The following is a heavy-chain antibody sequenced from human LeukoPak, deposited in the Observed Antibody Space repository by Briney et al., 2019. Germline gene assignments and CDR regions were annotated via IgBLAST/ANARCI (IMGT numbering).Heavy chain of an antibody. Sequence: GGSLRLSCVATEFAFSSYAMSWVRQAPGKGLEWVSFISDSTGRIYFADSVKGRFTISRDNSKDTLFLQMNNLRAEDTAVYYCAKVRNSGTYLDGMDVWGQGTTVTVSS. CDR1: EFAFSSYA. CDR3: AKVRNSGTYLDGMDV. D-gene: IGHD1-26*01. J-gene: IGHJ6*02. CDR2: ISDSTGRI. V-gene: IGHV3-23*01.